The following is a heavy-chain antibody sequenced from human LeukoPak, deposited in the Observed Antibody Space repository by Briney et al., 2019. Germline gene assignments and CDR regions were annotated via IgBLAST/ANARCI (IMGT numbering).Heavy chain of an antibody. D-gene: IGHD3-9*01. Sequence: LPGGSLRLSCAASGFTFDDYGMSWVRQAPGKGLVWVSRINSDGSSTSYADSVKGRFTISRDNAKNTLYLQMNSLRAEDTAVYYCAREGGDDIFDWGQGTLVTVSS. CDR1: GFTFDDYG. V-gene: IGHV3-74*01. CDR2: INSDGSST. J-gene: IGHJ1*01. CDR3: AREGGDDIFD.